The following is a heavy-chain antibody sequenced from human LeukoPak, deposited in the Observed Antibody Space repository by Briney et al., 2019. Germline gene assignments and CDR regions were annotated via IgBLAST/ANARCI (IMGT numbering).Heavy chain of an antibody. D-gene: IGHD6-13*01. J-gene: IGHJ4*02. Sequence: SQTLSLTCTVSGGSISSGGYYWSWIRQHPGKGLEWIGYIYYSGSTYYNPSLKSRVTISVDTSKNQFSLKLSSVTAADTAVYYCARERYSSSWEDFGYDCWGQGTLVTVSS. V-gene: IGHV4-31*03. CDR1: GGSISSGGYY. CDR3: ARERYSSSWEDFGYDC. CDR2: IYYSGST.